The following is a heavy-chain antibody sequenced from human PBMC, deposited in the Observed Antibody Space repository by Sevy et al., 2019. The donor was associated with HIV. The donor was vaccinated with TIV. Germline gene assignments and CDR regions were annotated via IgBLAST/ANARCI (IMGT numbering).Heavy chain of an antibody. D-gene: IGHD6-13*01. J-gene: IGHJ4*02. CDR3: ARGWAAAEGTDY. V-gene: IGHV3-21*01. CDR2: ISSSSSYI. Sequence: GGSLRLSCAASGFTFSSYSMNWVRQAPGKGLEWISSISSSSSYIYYADSVKGRFTISRDNAKNSLYLQMNSLRAEDTAVYYCARGWAAAEGTDYWVQGTLVTVSS. CDR1: GFTFSSYS.